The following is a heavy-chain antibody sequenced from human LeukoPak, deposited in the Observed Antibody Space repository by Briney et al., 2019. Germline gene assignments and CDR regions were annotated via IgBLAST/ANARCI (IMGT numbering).Heavy chain of an antibody. CDR1: GGSISSYY. Sequence: SETLSLTCTVSGGSISSYYWSWIRQPPGKGLEWIGYIYTSGSTNYNPSLKSRVTISVDTSKNQFSLKLSSVTAADTAVYYCVGSSWSHYFDYWGQGTLVTVSS. CDR3: VGSSWSHYFDY. J-gene: IGHJ4*02. D-gene: IGHD6-13*01. V-gene: IGHV4-4*09. CDR2: IYTSGST.